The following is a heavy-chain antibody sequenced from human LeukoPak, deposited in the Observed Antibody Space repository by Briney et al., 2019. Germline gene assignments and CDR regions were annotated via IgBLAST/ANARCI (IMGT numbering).Heavy chain of an antibody. V-gene: IGHV3-7*01. D-gene: IGHD3-10*01. Sequence: GGSLRLSCAASGFTFSIYTMNWVRQAPGKGLEWVANIKKDGSEKHYVDSVKGRFTISRDNAKNSVYLQMSSLRAEDTAVYHCAKYAHGSGTSFDPWGQGTLVTVSS. J-gene: IGHJ5*02. CDR2: IKKDGSEK. CDR3: AKYAHGSGTSFDP. CDR1: GFTFSIYT.